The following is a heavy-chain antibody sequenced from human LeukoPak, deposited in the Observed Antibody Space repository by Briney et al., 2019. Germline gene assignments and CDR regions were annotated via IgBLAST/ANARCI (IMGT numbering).Heavy chain of an antibody. V-gene: IGHV1-18*01. CDR3: ARVPRSGGKIPYIKGAFDI. J-gene: IGHJ3*02. CDR1: GYTFTSYG. CDR2: ISAYNGNT. D-gene: IGHD2-15*01. Sequence: ASVKVSCKASGYTFTSYGISWVRQAPGQGLEWMGWISAYNGNTNYAQKLQGRVTMTTDTSTCTAYMELRSLRSDDTAVYYCARVPRSGGKIPYIKGAFDIWGQGTMVTVSS.